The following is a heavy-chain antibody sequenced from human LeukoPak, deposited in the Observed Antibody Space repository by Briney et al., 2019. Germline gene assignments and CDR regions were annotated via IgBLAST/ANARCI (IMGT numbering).Heavy chain of an antibody. CDR1: GGSISSGGYY. CDR3: ARDGAAAAGH. D-gene: IGHD6-13*01. V-gene: IGHV4-30-2*01. CDR2: IYHSGST. Sequence: SETLSLTCTVSGGSISSGGYYWSWIRQPPGKGLEWIGYIYHSGSTYYNPSLKSRVTISVDRSENQFSLKLSSVTAADTAVYYCARDGAAAAGHWGQGTLVTVSS. J-gene: IGHJ4*02.